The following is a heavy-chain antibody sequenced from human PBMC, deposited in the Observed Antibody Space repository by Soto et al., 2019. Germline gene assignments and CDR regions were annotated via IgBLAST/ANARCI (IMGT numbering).Heavy chain of an antibody. V-gene: IGHV3-23*01. CDR1: GFTFSTYA. J-gene: IGHJ6*02. D-gene: IGHD2-2*01. CDR3: AKVVIPAATFYYGLDV. CDR2: TSGSGDTT. Sequence: GGSLRLSCAASGFTFSTYAMTWVRQAPGKGLEWVSATSGSGDTTYYADSVRGQFTISRDNSKNTLYLQMNSLRAEDTALYYCAKVVIPAATFYYGLDVWGQGTTVTVSS.